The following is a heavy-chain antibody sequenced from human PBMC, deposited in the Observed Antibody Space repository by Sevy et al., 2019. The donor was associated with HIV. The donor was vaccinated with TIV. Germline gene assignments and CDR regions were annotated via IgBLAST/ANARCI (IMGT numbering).Heavy chain of an antibody. CDR1: GFTFISYS. CDR3: ATKGHCSSSSCSPFDY. Sequence: GGSLRLSCAASGFTFISYSMNWVRQAPGKGLEWVSSISRGSGYIYYADSVKGRFTVSTDNANNSLYLQMNSLRAEDTALYYCATKGHCSSSSCSPFDYWGQGTLVTVSS. J-gene: IGHJ4*02. CDR2: ISRGSGYI. V-gene: IGHV3-21*01. D-gene: IGHD2-2*01.